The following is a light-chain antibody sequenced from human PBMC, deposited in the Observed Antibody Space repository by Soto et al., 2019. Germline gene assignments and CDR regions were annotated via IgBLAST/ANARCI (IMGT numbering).Light chain of an antibody. CDR2: GGT. J-gene: IGLJ2*01. CDR1: SSDVGSYNL. CDR3: CSYAGSGTLV. Sequence: QSALTQPASVSGSPGQSITISCTGTSSDVGSYNLVSWYQQHPGKAPKLMIYGGTKRPSGLSNRFSGSKSGNTASLTISGLQAEDEDDYYCCSYAGSGTLVFGGGTKVTVL. V-gene: IGLV2-23*01.